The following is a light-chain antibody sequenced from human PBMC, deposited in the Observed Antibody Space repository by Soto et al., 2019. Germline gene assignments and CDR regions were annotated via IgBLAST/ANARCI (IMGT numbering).Light chain of an antibody. CDR2: GAS. J-gene: IGKJ4*01. CDR3: QQYGSSPPLT. CDR1: QSVSSSY. Sequence: EIVLTQSPGTLSLSPGERATLSCRASQSVSSSYLAWYQQKPGHAPRLLIYGASSRATGIPDRFSGSGSGTDFALTISRLEPEDVAVYYCQQYGSSPPLTFGGGTKVEIK. V-gene: IGKV3-20*01.